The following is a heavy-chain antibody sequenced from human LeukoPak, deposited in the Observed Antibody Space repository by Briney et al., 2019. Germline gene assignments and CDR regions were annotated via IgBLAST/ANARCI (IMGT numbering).Heavy chain of an antibody. CDR1: GGTFSSYA. J-gene: IGHJ4*02. V-gene: IGHV1-69*13. D-gene: IGHD5-24*01. CDR3: ARERDGYNFRYFDY. Sequence: SVKVSCKASGGTFSSYAISWVRQAPGQGLEWMGGIIPIFGTANYAQKFQGRVTITADESTSTAYMELSSLRSEDTAVYYCARERDGYNFRYFDYWGQGPLVTVSS. CDR2: IIPIFGTA.